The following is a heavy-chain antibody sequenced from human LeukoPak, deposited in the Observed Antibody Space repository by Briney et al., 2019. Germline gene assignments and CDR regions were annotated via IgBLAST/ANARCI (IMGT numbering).Heavy chain of an antibody. V-gene: IGHV4-30-4*01. CDR1: GGSISSGDYY. J-gene: IGHJ6*02. CDR3: ARGFVVVSAATRRPGGMDV. D-gene: IGHD2-2*01. Sequence: SETLSLTCTVSGGSISSGDYYWSWIRQPPGKGLEWIGYIYYSGSTYYNPSLESRVTISVDTSKNQFSLKLSSVTAADTAVYYCARGFVVVSAATRRPGGMDVWGQGTTVTVSS. CDR2: IYYSGST.